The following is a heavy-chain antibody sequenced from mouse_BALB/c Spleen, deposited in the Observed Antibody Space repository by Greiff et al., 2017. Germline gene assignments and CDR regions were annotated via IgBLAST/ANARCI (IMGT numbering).Heavy chain of an antibody. J-gene: IGHJ2*01. Sequence: QVQLQQSGAELVRPGTSVKISCKASGYAFTNYWLGWVKQRPGHGLEWIGDIYPGSGNTYYNEKFKGKATLTADKSSSTAYMQLSSLTSEDSAVYFCAVTTVVADYWGQGTTLTVSS. CDR2: IYPGSGNT. V-gene: IGHV1-63*01. CDR3: AVTTVVADY. CDR1: GYAFTNYW. D-gene: IGHD1-1*01.